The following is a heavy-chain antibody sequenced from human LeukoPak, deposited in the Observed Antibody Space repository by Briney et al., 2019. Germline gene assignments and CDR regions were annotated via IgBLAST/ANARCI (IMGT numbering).Heavy chain of an antibody. D-gene: IGHD5-18*01. CDR2: INPNSGGT. CDR3: ARVDTAMVAGGGDY. Sequence: ASVKVSCKASGYSFTGYYMHWVRQAPGQGLEWMGWINPNSGGTKYVQRFKGRVTMTRDTSISTAYMELSRLRSDDTAVYYCARVDTAMVAGGGDYWGQGTLVTVSS. V-gene: IGHV1-2*02. J-gene: IGHJ4*02. CDR1: GYSFTGYY.